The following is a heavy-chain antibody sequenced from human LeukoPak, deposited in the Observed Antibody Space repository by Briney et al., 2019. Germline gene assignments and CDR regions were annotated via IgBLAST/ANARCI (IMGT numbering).Heavy chain of an antibody. CDR2: INPDSGFT. Sequence: ASVKVSCKASGYTFIDDYMHWVRQAPGQGLEFMGWINPDSGFTNYAQKFQGRVTMTRDTSISTAYLEVRSLTSDDTAVYYCAPTAEAYTSWWKVWGQGILVTVSS. V-gene: IGHV1-2*02. J-gene: IGHJ4*02. D-gene: IGHD2-2*01. CDR1: GYTFIDDY. CDR3: APTAEAYTSWWKV.